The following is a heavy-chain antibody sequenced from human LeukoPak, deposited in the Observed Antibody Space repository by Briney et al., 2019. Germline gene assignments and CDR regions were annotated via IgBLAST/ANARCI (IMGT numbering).Heavy chain of an antibody. Sequence: SETLSLTCAVYGGSFSGYYWSWIRQPPGKGLEWIGEINHSGSTNYSPSLKSRVTISVETSKNQFSLKLGSVTAADTAVYYCARVMGSGWTGFDYWGQGTLVTVSS. V-gene: IGHV4-34*01. D-gene: IGHD6-19*01. CDR2: INHSGST. J-gene: IGHJ4*02. CDR1: GGSFSGYY. CDR3: ARVMGSGWTGFDY.